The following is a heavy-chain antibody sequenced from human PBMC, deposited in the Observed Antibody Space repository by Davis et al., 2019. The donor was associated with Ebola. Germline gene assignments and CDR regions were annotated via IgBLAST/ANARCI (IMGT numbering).Heavy chain of an antibody. CDR1: GYSFTSYW. D-gene: IGHD4-17*01. CDR3: ARSLSLYGDYFDY. Sequence: GESLKISCKGSGYSFTSYWIGWVRQMPGKGLEWMGIIYPGDSYTNYSPSFQGHVTISADKSISTAYLQWSSLKASDTAMYYCARSLSLYGDYFDYWGQGTLVTVSS. CDR2: IYPGDSYT. V-gene: IGHV5-51*01. J-gene: IGHJ4*02.